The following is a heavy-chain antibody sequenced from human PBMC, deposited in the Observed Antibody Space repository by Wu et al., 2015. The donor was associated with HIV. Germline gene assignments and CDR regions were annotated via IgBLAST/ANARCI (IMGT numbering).Heavy chain of an antibody. J-gene: IGHJ4*02. CDR1: GYTFTGYY. D-gene: IGHD7-27*01. CDR2: INPNSGGT. V-gene: IGHV1-2*02. Sequence: QVQLVQFGVEVKKPGASVKVSCKASGYTFTGYYMHWVRQAPGEGLEWMGWINPNSGGTNYAQKFQGRVTMTRDTSISTAYMELSRLRYDDTAVYYCARALNWGYSRLGFDYWGQGTLVTVSS. CDR3: ARALNWGYSRLGFDY.